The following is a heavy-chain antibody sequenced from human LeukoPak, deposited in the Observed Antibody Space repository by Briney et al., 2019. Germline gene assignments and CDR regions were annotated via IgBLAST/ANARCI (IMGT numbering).Heavy chain of an antibody. Sequence: GGSLRLSCAASGFTFSSYSMNWVRQAPGKGLEWVSSISSSSSCIYYADSVKGRFTISRDNAKNSLYLQMNSLRAEDTAVYYCARGSRFGVVERDAFDIWGQGTMVTVSS. CDR1: GFTFSSYS. V-gene: IGHV3-21*01. CDR2: ISSSSSCI. D-gene: IGHD3-3*01. J-gene: IGHJ3*02. CDR3: ARGSRFGVVERDAFDI.